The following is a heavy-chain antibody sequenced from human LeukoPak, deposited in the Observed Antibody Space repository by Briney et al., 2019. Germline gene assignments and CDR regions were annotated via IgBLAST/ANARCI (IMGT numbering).Heavy chain of an antibody. J-gene: IGHJ4*02. CDR3: GAALREGSIAAAPY. CDR1: SGSISSRTYY. V-gene: IGHV4-39*01. D-gene: IGHD6-25*01. CDR2: IYFSGST. Sequence: SETLSLTCTVSSGSISSRTYYWGWIRQPPGKGLEWIGSIYFSGSTYYNPSLKSRVTISVDTSKNQFSLNLNSVTAADTAVYYCGAALREGSIAAAPYWGQGTLVTVSS.